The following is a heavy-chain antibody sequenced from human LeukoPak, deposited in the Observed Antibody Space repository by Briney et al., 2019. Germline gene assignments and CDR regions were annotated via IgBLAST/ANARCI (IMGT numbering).Heavy chain of an antibody. V-gene: IGHV5-51*01. J-gene: IGHJ4*02. Sequence: GESLKISCKGSGYSFASHWIGWVRQLPGKGLEWMGIIYPADSDTKYSPSFQGRVTISADKSISTAYLQWSSLKASDTAIYYCARLADDSSGYFLDYWGQGTLVTVSS. CDR2: IYPADSDT. CDR3: ARLADDSSGYFLDY. D-gene: IGHD3-22*01. CDR1: GYSFASHW.